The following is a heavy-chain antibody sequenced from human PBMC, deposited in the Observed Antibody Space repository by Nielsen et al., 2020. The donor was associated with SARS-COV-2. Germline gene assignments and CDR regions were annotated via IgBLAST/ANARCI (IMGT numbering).Heavy chain of an antibody. CDR1: GGSISSYY. CDR3: ARLAPYYYYMDV. V-gene: IGHV4-59*01. D-gene: IGHD5-12*01. J-gene: IGHJ6*03. CDR2: IYYSGST. Sequence: GSLRLSCTVSGGSISSYYWSWIRQPPGKGLEWIGYIYYSGSTNYNPSLKSRVTMSVDTSKNQFSLKLSSVTAADTAVYYCARLAPYYYYMDVWGKGTTVTVSS.